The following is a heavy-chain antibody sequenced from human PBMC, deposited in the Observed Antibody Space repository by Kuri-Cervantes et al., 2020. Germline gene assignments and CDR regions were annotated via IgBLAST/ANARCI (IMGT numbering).Heavy chain of an antibody. CDR1: GFTFSDYY. CDR2: ISSSGSTI. V-gene: IGHV3-11*04. CDR3: TRDIRGRGSGTDLLFDY. D-gene: IGHD1-1*01. Sequence: GESLKISCAASGFTFSDYYMSWIRQAPGKGLEWVSYISSSGSTIYYADSVKGRFTISRDNAKNSLYLQMNSLRAEDTAVYYCTRDIRGRGSGTDLLFDYWGQGTLVTVSS. J-gene: IGHJ4*02.